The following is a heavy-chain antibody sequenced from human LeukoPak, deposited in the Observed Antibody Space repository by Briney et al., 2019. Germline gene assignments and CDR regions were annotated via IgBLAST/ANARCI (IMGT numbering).Heavy chain of an antibody. Sequence: GRSLRLSCVGSGFTFSSFAMHWVRLAPGKGLEWVSAISGSAGTTSYADSVKGRFTISRDNSKNTLYLQMNSLRAEDTAVYYCAMGPYDILTLSMFDPWGQGTLVTVSS. J-gene: IGHJ5*02. CDR2: ISGSAGTT. D-gene: IGHD3-9*01. V-gene: IGHV3-23*01. CDR3: AMGPYDILTLSMFDP. CDR1: GFTFSSFA.